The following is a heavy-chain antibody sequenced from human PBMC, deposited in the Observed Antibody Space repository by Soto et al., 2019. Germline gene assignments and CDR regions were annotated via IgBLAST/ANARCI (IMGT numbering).Heavy chain of an antibody. J-gene: IGHJ4*02. V-gene: IGHV3-74*01. CDR1: GFTFSSYW. CDR2: INSDGSST. CDR3: ARDRPSYGGNFFDY. D-gene: IGHD4-17*01. Sequence: GGSLRLSCAASGFTFSSYWRRWVRQAPGKGLVWVSRINSDGSSTSYADSVKGRFTISRDNAKNTLYLQMNSLRAEDTAVYYCARDRPSYGGNFFDYWGQGTMVTVSS.